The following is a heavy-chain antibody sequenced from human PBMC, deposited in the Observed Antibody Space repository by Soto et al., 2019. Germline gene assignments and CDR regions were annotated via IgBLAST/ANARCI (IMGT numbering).Heavy chain of an antibody. CDR1: GASISSYH. Sequence: SETLSLTCTVSGASISSYHWSWIRQTPRKGLEWIGYIYYSGSANYNPSLKSRVTFSVDTSKNQVSLKLSSVTAADTGVYYCAAAVPAEYVFPYYYMDVWGKGTTVTVSS. J-gene: IGHJ6*03. D-gene: IGHD3-16*01. CDR3: AAAVPAEYVFPYYYMDV. CDR2: IYYSGSA. V-gene: IGHV4-59*01.